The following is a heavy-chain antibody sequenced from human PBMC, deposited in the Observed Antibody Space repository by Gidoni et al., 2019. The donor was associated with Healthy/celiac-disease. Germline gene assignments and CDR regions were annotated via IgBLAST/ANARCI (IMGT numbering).Heavy chain of an antibody. V-gene: IGHV3-15*01. D-gene: IGHD3-16*01. J-gene: IGHJ4*02. CDR3: TASYDPLWGSYSYYFDH. Sequence: EVQLVASGGGLVKPGGSLRLSCVASGFTFSDDWMSWVRQDPGKGLEGVGRSRRKTDGGTTDNAAPVKGRFTVSRDDSKNTLYLQMESLKTEDTAVYYCTASYDPLWGSYSYYFDHWGQGTLVAVSS. CDR1: GFTFSDDW. CDR2: SRRKTDGGTT.